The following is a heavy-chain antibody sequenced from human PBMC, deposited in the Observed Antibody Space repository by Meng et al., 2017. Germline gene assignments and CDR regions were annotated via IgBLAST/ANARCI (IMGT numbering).Heavy chain of an antibody. J-gene: IGHJ4*02. D-gene: IGHD1-7*01. Sequence: QVQLQESGPGLVRPSATLSLTCTVSGGSVSSGSYYWSWIRQPPGKGLEWIGYIYYSGSTNYNPSLKSRVTISVDTSKNQFSLKLSSVTAADTAVYYCARVKITGTTRSIDYWGQGTLVTVSS. CDR3: ARVKITGTTRSIDY. CDR1: GGSVSSGSYY. V-gene: IGHV4-61*01. CDR2: IYYSGST.